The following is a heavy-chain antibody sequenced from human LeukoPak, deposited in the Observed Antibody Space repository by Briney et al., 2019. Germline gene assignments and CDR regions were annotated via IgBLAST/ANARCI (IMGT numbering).Heavy chain of an antibody. Sequence: HPGGSLRLSCSASGFTFSDCAMHWVRQAPGKGLEYVSAISNNGGSTFYADSVKGRFTISRDNSKNTLYLQMSSLRDEDTATYYCVKNDYGGPQGLDYWGQGTLVTVSS. CDR1: GFTFSDCA. CDR3: VKNDYGGPQGLDY. J-gene: IGHJ4*02. D-gene: IGHD4-23*01. V-gene: IGHV3-64D*09. CDR2: ISNNGGST.